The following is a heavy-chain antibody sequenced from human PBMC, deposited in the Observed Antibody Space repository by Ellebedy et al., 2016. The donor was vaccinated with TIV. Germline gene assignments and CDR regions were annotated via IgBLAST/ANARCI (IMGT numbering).Heavy chain of an antibody. J-gene: IGHJ4*02. D-gene: IGHD3-10*01. CDR3: ARVQLVWFESDC. Sequence: GESLKISCAASGFNLSTYSMNWVRQAPGKGLEWVSYITSGSSTIKYAYSVKGRFTISRDNAKNSLYLQMNSLRAEDTAVYYCARVQLVWFESDCWGQGTLVTVSS. CDR1: GFNLSTYS. V-gene: IGHV3-48*01. CDR2: ITSGSSTI.